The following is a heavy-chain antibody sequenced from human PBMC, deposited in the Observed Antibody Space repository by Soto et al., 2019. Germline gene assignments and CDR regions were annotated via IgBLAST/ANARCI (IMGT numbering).Heavy chain of an antibody. J-gene: IGHJ4*02. Sequence: QVQLVESGGGVVQPGRSLRLSCAASGFTFSSYGMHWVRQAPGKGLEWVAVISYDGSNKYYADSVKGRFTISRDNSKNTLYLQMNSLRAEDTAVYYCAKEKRNGWVLQELGYWGQGTLVTVSS. D-gene: IGHD6-13*01. CDR2: ISYDGSNK. V-gene: IGHV3-30*18. CDR1: GFTFSSYG. CDR3: AKEKRNGWVLQELGY.